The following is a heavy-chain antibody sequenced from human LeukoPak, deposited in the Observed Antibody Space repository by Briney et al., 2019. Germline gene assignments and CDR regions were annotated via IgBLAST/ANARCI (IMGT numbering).Heavy chain of an antibody. J-gene: IGHJ4*02. CDR2: IYHTGST. D-gene: IGHD4-23*01. Sequence: SETLSLTCTVSGGSISSGAYYWSWIRQPPGKGLEYIGYIYHTGSTYYNPSLKSRVTMSVDRSKNQFSLKVNSVTAADTAVYYCARDDYGASSFDSWGQGTLVTVSS. CDR3: ARDDYGASSFDS. V-gene: IGHV4-30-2*01. CDR1: GGSISSGAYY.